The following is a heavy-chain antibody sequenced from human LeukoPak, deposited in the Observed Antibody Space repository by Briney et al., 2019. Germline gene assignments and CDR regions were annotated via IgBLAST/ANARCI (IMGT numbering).Heavy chain of an antibody. J-gene: IGHJ4*02. CDR2: IYPGDSDT. Sequence: GESLKISCKGSTYSFTSYWIGWVRQIPGKGLEWMGIIYPGDSDTRYSPSFQGQVTISADKSISTAYLQWSSLKASDTAMYYCARRYCSSTSCYLDYWGQGTLVTVSS. CDR3: ARRYCSSTSCYLDY. D-gene: IGHD2-2*01. CDR1: TYSFTSYW. V-gene: IGHV5-51*01.